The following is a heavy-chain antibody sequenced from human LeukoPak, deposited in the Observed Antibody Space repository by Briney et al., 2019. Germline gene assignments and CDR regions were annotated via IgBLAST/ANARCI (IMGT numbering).Heavy chain of an antibody. CDR1: GFTFSSYS. V-gene: IGHV3-48*01. J-gene: IGHJ4*02. CDR3: ARGAVAGIYHFDF. D-gene: IGHD6-19*01. CDR2: ISSGSSTI. Sequence: QPGGSLRLSCAASGFTFSSYSMNWVRQAPGKGLEWVSYISSGSSTIYYADSVKGRFTISRDNAENSLYLQMNSLRVEDTAVFYCARGAVAGIYHFDFWGQGTLVTVSS.